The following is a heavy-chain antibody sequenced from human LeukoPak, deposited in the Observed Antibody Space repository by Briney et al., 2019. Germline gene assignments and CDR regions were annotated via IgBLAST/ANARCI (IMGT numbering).Heavy chain of an antibody. CDR1: GGSISSYY. D-gene: IGHD4-11*01. CDR3: ARGQYSNYYYFYYMDV. V-gene: IGHV4-59*01. CDR2: IYYSGST. Sequence: SETLSLTCTVSGGSISSYYWSWIRQPPGKGLEWIGYIYYSGSTNYNPSLKSRVTISVDTSKNQFSLNLSSVTAADTAVYYCARGQYSNYYYFYYMDVWGKGTTVTVS. J-gene: IGHJ6*03.